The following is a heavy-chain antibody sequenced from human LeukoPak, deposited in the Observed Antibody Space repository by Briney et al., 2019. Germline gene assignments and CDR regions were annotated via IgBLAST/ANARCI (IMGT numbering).Heavy chain of an antibody. V-gene: IGHV1-18*01. CDR1: VYTLTSYG. Sequence: ASEKVSRQTSVYTLTSYGFSWVRQAPGQGLEWVGWISAYNGNTKYAHKFQGRVTMTTVTSTSTASMELRGLTLDDTALYYCARSKALAPSPANAFDIWGQGTMVTVSS. J-gene: IGHJ3*02. CDR3: ARSKALAPSPANAFDI. CDR2: ISAYNGNT. D-gene: IGHD1-1*01.